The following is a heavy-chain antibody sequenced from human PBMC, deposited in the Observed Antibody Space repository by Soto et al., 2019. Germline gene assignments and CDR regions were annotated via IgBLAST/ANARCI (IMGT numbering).Heavy chain of an antibody. Sequence: QVHLMQSGAEVKSPGASVRVSCKASGYTFSSYGVSWVRQAPGQGLEFMGWISVYNGHTNYAQTFQGRVTMTTDTSTSTAYMELRSLRSADTAVYFCARCDFGDYVPPRDHWGQGTMVTVSA. J-gene: IGHJ4*02. V-gene: IGHV1-18*01. CDR2: ISVYNGHT. D-gene: IGHD4-17*01. CDR3: ARCDFGDYVPPRDH. CDR1: GYTFSSYG.